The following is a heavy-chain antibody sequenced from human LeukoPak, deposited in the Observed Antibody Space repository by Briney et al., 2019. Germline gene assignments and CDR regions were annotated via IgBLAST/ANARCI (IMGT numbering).Heavy chain of an antibody. D-gene: IGHD2-2*01. CDR3: ARDPIVVSAAIGFDY. CDR1: GGSISSSSYY. Sequence: SETLSLTCTVSGGSISSSSYYWGWIRQPPGKGLEWIGSIYYSGSTYYNPSLKSRVTISVDTSKNQFSLKLSSVTAADTAVYYCARDPIVVSAAIGFDYWGQGTLVTVSS. V-gene: IGHV4-39*07. CDR2: IYYSGST. J-gene: IGHJ4*02.